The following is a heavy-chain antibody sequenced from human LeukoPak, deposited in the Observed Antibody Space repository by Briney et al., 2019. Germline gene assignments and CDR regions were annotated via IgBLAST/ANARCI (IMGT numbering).Heavy chain of an antibody. D-gene: IGHD2-21*02. CDR1: GFTFSDYY. CDR3: ARTAYTDEGMDV. CDR2: ISGSGGTT. Sequence: KPGGSLRLSCEGSGFTFSDYYMSWVRQAPGKGLEWVSAISGSGGTTYYADSVKGRFTISRDSANNSLYLQMNSLRVEETAVYYCARTAYTDEGMDVWGKGTTVTVSS. J-gene: IGHJ6*03. V-gene: IGHV3-11*04.